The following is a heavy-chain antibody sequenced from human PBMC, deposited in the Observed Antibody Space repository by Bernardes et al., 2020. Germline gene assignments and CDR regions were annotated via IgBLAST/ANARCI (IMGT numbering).Heavy chain of an antibody. V-gene: IGHV3-23*01. Sequence: GSLRLSCAASGFTFSSYAMSWVRQAPGKGLEWVSAISGSGGSTYYADSVKGRFTISRDNSKNTLYLQMNSLRAEDTAVYYCAKKYGDYYYYYMDVWGKGTTVTVSS. CDR3: AKKYGDYYYYYMDV. J-gene: IGHJ6*03. CDR2: ISGSGGST. D-gene: IGHD4-17*01. CDR1: GFTFSSYA.